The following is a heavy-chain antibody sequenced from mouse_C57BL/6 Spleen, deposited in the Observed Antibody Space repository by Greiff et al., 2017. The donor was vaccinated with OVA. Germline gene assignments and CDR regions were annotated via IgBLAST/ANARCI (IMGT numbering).Heavy chain of an antibody. CDR1: GYNFTRYW. D-gene: IGHD3-3*01. CDR3: ARGAGQEAMDY. J-gene: IGHJ4*01. V-gene: IGHV1-69*01. Sequence: QVQLQQPGAELVMPGASVKLSCKASGYNFTRYWMHWVKQRPGQGLEWIGEIDPSDSYTNYNQKFKGKSTLTVDKYSSTAYMQLSSLTSEDSAVYYCARGAGQEAMDYWGQGTSVTVSS. CDR2: IDPSDSYT.